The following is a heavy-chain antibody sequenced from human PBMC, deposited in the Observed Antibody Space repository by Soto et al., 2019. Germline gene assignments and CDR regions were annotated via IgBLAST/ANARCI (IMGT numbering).Heavy chain of an antibody. Sequence: QVKLVESGGGVVQPGRSLRLSCAVSGFTVSTYGMHWVRQAPGKGLERVAVISRDGGTKYYADSVKGRFTSSRDNSRNTLFLEMNSLRGDDMAVYYCTGEVASGYWGQGTLVTVSS. CDR3: TGEVASGY. V-gene: IGHV3-30*03. CDR2: ISRDGGTK. J-gene: IGHJ4*02. D-gene: IGHD2-8*02. CDR1: GFTVSTYG.